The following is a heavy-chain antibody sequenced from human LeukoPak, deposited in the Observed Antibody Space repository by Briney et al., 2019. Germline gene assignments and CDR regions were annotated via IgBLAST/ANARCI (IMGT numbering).Heavy chain of an antibody. Sequence: GGSLRLSCAASGFTVSSNYMSWVRQAPGKGLEWVSVIYRGGSTYYADSVKGRFTISRDNSKNTLYLQMNSLRAEDTAVYYCAAVVTATFLDYSGQGTLVTVSS. CDR3: AAVVTATFLDY. J-gene: IGHJ4*02. V-gene: IGHV3-53*01. CDR2: IYRGGST. CDR1: GFTVSSNY. D-gene: IGHD2-21*02.